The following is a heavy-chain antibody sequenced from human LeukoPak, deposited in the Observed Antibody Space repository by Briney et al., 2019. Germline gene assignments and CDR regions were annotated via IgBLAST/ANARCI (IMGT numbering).Heavy chain of an antibody. CDR2: INPNSGGT. Sequence: ASVKVSCMASGYTFTDYYMHWVRQAPGQGLEWMGWINPNSGGTNYAQKFQGRVTMTRDTSISTAYMELSRLRSDDTAVYYCARDGNYYYDSSGYYYPDYWGQGTLVTVSS. J-gene: IGHJ4*02. D-gene: IGHD3-22*01. CDR3: ARDGNYYYDSSGYYYPDY. CDR1: GYTFTDYY. V-gene: IGHV1-2*02.